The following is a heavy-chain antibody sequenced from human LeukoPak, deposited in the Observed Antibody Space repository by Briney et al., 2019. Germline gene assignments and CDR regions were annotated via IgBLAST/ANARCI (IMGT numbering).Heavy chain of an antibody. CDR1: GFTFSTHA. CDR3: AKEAEEYGETYFDY. Sequence: PGGSLRLSCVVFGFTFSTHAMTWVRQAPGKGLERVSDISGPGGTTYYAASVKGRFTISRDNSKNTLFLQMNSLRAEDTAVYYCAKEAEEYGETYFDYWGQGTLVTVSS. J-gene: IGHJ4*02. V-gene: IGHV3-23*01. D-gene: IGHD2/OR15-2a*01. CDR2: ISGPGGTT.